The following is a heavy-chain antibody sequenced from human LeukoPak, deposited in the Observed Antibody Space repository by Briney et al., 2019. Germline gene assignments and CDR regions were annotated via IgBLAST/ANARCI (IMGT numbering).Heavy chain of an antibody. V-gene: IGHV3-33*06. D-gene: IGHD4-11*01. CDR3: AKDAQRGFDYSNSLEY. Sequence: GGSLRLSCAPSVFTFIHYGSHGVRQAPGKGLEWGAVIWSDGTKQDYAHSVKARFTIARQDSEKTVYLEINTTRTDYTAMYYCAKDAQRGFDYSNSLEYWGPGTLVTVSS. CDR2: IWSDGTKQ. J-gene: IGHJ4*02. CDR1: VFTFIHYG.